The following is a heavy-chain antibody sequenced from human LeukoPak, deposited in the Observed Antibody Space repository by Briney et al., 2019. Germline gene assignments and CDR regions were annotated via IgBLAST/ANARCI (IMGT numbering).Heavy chain of an antibody. Sequence: GGTLRLSCAASGFTFSSYSMNWVRQAPGKGLEWVAAISSSGSYIYYAYSVKGRSTISRDNDKNSLYLQMTSLRAEDTAVYYCARDGWSCSSTSCPGTYYFDYWGQGTLVTVSS. D-gene: IGHD2-2*01. CDR1: GFTFSSYS. CDR2: ISSSGSYI. V-gene: IGHV3-21*01. CDR3: ARDGWSCSSTSCPGTYYFDY. J-gene: IGHJ4*02.